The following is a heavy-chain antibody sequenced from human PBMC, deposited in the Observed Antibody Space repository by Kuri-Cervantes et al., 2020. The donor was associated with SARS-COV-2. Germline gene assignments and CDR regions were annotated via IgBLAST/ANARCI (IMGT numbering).Heavy chain of an antibody. CDR3: ARDGSRYSTSSFNYYYYMDV. V-gene: IGHV3-21*01. Sequence: GESLKISCAASGFTFSSYSMNWVRQAPGKGLEWVSFISSSSNYIYYADSLKGRFTISRDNAKTSPYLQMNSPRAEDTAVYYCARDGSRYSTSSFNYYYYMDVWGKGTTVTVSS. CDR1: GFTFSSYS. CDR2: ISSSSNYI. J-gene: IGHJ6*03. D-gene: IGHD6-6*01.